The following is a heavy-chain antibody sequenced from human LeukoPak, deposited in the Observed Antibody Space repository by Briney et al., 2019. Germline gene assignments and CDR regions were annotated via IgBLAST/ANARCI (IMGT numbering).Heavy chain of an antibody. CDR2: IYYSGST. V-gene: IGHV4-31*03. CDR3: ARIGPSGAYYMDV. J-gene: IGHJ6*03. D-gene: IGHD1-26*01. Sequence: SQTLSLTCTVSGGSISSGGYYWSWIRQHPGKGLEWIGYIYYSGSTYYNPSLKSRVTISVDTSKNQFSLKLSSVTAADTAVYYCARIGPSGAYYMDVWGKGTTVTVSS. CDR1: GGSISSGGYY.